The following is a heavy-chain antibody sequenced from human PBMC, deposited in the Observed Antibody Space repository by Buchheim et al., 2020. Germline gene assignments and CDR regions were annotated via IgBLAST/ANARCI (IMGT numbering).Heavy chain of an antibody. CDR1: GFNFSRFG. CDR3: AKVATYGMDV. J-gene: IGHJ6*02. Sequence: ELQLVESGGGLVKPGGSLRLSCAASGFNFSRFGMNWVRQAPGKGLEWVSSMSTSGSFKYYAGSMKGRFTISRDNAKSSLYLQMNSLRAEDTAVYYCAKVATYGMDVWGQGTT. CDR2: MSTSGSFK. V-gene: IGHV3-21*06.